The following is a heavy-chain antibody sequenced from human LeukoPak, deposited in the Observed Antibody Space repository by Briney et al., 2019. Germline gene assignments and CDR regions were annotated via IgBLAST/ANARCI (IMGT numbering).Heavy chain of an antibody. CDR1: GYTFTSYD. J-gene: IGHJ4*02. CDR2: MNPNSGNT. V-gene: IGHV1-8*01. D-gene: IGHD1-1*01. Sequence: ASVKVSCKASGYTFTSYDINWVRQATGQGLEWMGWMNPNSGNTGYAQKFQGRVTMTRNTSISTAYMELSSLRSEDTAVYYCATTGATSPSNANWFNIENWGQGTLVTVSS. CDR3: ATTGATSPSNANWFNIEN.